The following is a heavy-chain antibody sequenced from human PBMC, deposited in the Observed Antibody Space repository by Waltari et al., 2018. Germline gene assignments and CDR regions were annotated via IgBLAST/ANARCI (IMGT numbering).Heavy chain of an antibody. J-gene: IGHJ2*01. CDR2: FQDKAKP. V-gene: IGHV4-61*01. D-gene: IGHD3-3*01. CDR3: ARGQWGAAGTQEWYYFDL. Sequence: QVQLRESGPGVVKPLETLSLNCAVSGGSINTGYYSPWNWIRQPPGEGLECIGFFQDKAKPKYNPSLKSRVAISIDTSKNQYSRRLTSVTVADTATYYCARGQWGAAGTQEWYYFDLWGRGTLVTVSS. CDR1: GGSINTGYYS.